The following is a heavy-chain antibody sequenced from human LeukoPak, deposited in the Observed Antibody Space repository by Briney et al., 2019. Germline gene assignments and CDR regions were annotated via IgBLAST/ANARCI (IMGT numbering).Heavy chain of an antibody. V-gene: IGHV3-23*01. Sequence: GGSLRLSCAASGFTFSSYALSWVRQAPGKGLEWVSAITGSDSNTFYADSVKGRFTISRDNSKNTLYLQMNSLRAEDTAVYYCAKVLRPGDNFDYWGQGTLVTVSS. CDR1: GFTFSSYA. CDR3: AKVLRPGDNFDY. CDR2: ITGSDSNT. J-gene: IGHJ4*02. D-gene: IGHD3-10*01.